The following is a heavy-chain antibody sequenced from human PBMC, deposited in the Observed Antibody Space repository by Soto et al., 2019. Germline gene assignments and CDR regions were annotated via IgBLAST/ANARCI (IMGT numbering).Heavy chain of an antibody. Sequence: GGSLRLSCAASGFTFSSYGMHWVRQAPGKGLEWVAVIWYDGSNKYYADSVKGRFTISRDNSKNTLYLQMNNLRAEDTAVYYCARESLGEVVVPAAMLYYYGMDVWGQGTTVTVSS. CDR3: ARESLGEVVVPAAMLYYYGMDV. V-gene: IGHV3-33*01. CDR1: GFTFSSYG. J-gene: IGHJ6*02. D-gene: IGHD2-2*01. CDR2: IWYDGSNK.